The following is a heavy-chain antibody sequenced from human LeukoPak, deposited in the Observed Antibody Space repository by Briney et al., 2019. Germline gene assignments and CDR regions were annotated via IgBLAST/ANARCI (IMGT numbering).Heavy chain of an antibody. J-gene: IGHJ4*02. CDR1: GDSVSRNSTV. CDR3: ARSIQLWTHFDY. D-gene: IGHD5-18*01. V-gene: IGHV6-1*01. Sequence: SQTLSLTCAISGDSVSRNSTVWSWIRQSPSKGLEWLGWTKYRSKWYTDYAVSVKGRVTINPDTSKNQFSLKLSSVTAADTAVYYCARSIQLWTHFDYWGQGTLVTVSS. CDR2: TKYRSKWYT.